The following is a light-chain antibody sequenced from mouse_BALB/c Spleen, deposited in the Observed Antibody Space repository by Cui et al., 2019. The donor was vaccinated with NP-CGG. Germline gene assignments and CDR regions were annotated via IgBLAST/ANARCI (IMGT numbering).Light chain of an antibody. CDR3: ALWYSNHWV. CDR1: TGTVTTNNY. Sequence: AVVTLQCALTTSPGETVTLTCRSSTGTVTTNNYANWVQEKPDHLFTGLIGGTNNRAPGVPARFSGSLIGDKAALTITGAQTEDEAIYFCALWYSNHWVFGGGTKLTVL. V-gene: IGLV1*01. J-gene: IGLJ1*01. CDR2: GTN.